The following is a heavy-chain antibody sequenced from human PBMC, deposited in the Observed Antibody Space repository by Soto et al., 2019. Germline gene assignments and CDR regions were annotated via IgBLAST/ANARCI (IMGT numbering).Heavy chain of an antibody. J-gene: IGHJ6*02. V-gene: IGHV3-48*01. D-gene: IGHD1-1*01. CDR3: ARVRNWNDPYYYYYYGMDV. CDR2: ISSSSSTI. CDR1: GFTFSSYS. Sequence: GGSLRLSCAASGFTFSSYSMNWVRQAPGKGLEWVSYISSSSSTIYYADSVKGRFTISRDNAKNPLYLQMNSLRAEDTAVYYCARVRNWNDPYYYYYYGMDVWGQGTTVTVSS.